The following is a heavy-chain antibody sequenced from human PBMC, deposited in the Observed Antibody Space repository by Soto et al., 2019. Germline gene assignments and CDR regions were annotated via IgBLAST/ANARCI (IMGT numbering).Heavy chain of an antibody. CDR2: IYYSENT. V-gene: IGHV4-39*01. Sequence: KPSETLSLTCTVSGCSISSSSNHWGWIRQPPGKGLEWIGNIYYSENTYYNPSLKSRVTISVDTSKNQFSLRLTSVTAADTAVYYCATHPPYGPLDHWGQGTLVTVSS. CDR3: ATHPPYGPLDH. CDR1: GCSISSSSNH. J-gene: IGHJ4*02. D-gene: IGHD4-17*01.